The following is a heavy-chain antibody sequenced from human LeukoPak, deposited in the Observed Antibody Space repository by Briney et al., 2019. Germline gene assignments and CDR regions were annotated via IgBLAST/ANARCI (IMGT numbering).Heavy chain of an antibody. V-gene: IGHV1-18*01. J-gene: IGHJ4*02. D-gene: IGHD2/OR15-2a*01. CDR1: GCTFTSYG. CDR3: ARDFYPYYFDY. Sequence: ASVKVSCKASGCTFTSYGFSWVRQAPGQGLEWMGWISAYNGNTKYAQKFQGRVTMTTDTSTSTAYMELRSLRSDDTAVYYCARDFYPYYFDYWGQGTLVTVSS. CDR2: ISAYNGNT.